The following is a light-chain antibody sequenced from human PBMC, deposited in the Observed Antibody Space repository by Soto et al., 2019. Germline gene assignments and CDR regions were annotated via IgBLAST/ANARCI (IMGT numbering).Light chain of an antibody. J-gene: IGKJ4*01. CDR1: QDIRNY. CDR3: QQYDNIPPT. V-gene: IGKV1-33*01. CDR2: DAS. Sequence: DIQMTQSPSSLSASVGDRVTITCQASQDIRNYLNWYQQKPGKAPKLLIYDASNLETGVPSRFSGSGSGTDFTFTISSLQPEDIATYYCQQYDNIPPTFGGGTKVEIK.